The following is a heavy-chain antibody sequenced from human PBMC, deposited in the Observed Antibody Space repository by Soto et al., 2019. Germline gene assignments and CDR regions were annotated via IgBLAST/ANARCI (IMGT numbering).Heavy chain of an antibody. J-gene: IGHJ4*02. Sequence: GGSLRLSCAASGFTFNNYAMGWVRQAPGKGLQWVSSISGSGGTTYYADSVKGRLTISRDNSKNTVYLQMNSLTAEDTAVYYCAKDLSTYSSSWFDYWGQGTLVTVSS. CDR2: ISGSGGTT. CDR1: GFTFNNYA. V-gene: IGHV3-23*01. D-gene: IGHD6-13*01. CDR3: AKDLSTYSSSWFDY.